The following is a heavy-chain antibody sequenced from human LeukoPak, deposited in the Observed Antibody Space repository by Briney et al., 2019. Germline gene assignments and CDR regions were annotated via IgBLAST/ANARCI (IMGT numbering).Heavy chain of an antibody. CDR3: ARGDYDSSGYWATAYYYGMDV. V-gene: IGHV3-33*01. CDR2: IWYDGSNK. Sequence: PGGSLRLSCAASGFTFSSYGMHWVRQAPGKGLEWVAVIWYDGSNKYYADSVKGRFTISRDNSKNTLYLQMNSLRAEDTAVYYCARGDYDSSGYWATAYYYGMDVWGQGTTVTVSS. D-gene: IGHD3-22*01. CDR1: GFTFSSYG. J-gene: IGHJ6*02.